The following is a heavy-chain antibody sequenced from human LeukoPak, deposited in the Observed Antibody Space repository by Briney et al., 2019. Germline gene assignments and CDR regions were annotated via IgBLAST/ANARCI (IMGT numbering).Heavy chain of an antibody. Sequence: SQTLSLTCAVRGGSFSGYYWSWIRQPPGKGLEWIGEINHSGSTNYNPSLKSRVTISVDTSKNQFSLKLSSVTAADTAVYYCARVGVKLRFLERYPHYYFDYWGQGTLVTVSS. CDR2: INHSGST. V-gene: IGHV4-34*01. CDR1: GGSFSGYY. D-gene: IGHD3-3*01. J-gene: IGHJ4*02. CDR3: ARVGVKLRFLERYPHYYFDY.